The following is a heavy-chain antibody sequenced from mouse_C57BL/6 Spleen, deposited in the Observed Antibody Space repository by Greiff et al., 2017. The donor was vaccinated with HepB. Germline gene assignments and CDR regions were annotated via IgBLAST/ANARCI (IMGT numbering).Heavy chain of an antibody. CDR3: AREERGGESFAY. CDR2: IYPGSGST. Sequence: QVQLKQPGAELVKPGASVKMSCKASGYTFTSYWITWVKQRPGQGLEWIGDIYPGSGSTNYNEKFKSKATLTVDTSSSTAYMQLSSLTSEDSAVYYCAREERGGESFAYWGQGTLVTVSA. V-gene: IGHV1-55*01. J-gene: IGHJ3*01. CDR1: GYTFTSYW.